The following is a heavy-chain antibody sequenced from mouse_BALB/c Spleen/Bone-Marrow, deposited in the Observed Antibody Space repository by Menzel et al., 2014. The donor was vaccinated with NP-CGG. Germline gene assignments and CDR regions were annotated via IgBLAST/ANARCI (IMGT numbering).Heavy chain of an antibody. Sequence: VQLQQSVPVLVNSGALVLISCKASVYSFAGYYLHWAKQSHVKSLEWIGRINPYNGATSYNQNLKDKASLTVDKSSSTAYMELHSLTSEDSAVYYCAREYYGNYVLDYWGQDTTHTVS. D-gene: IGHD2-1*01. CDR3: AREYYGNYVLDY. J-gene: IGHJ2*01. CDR1: VYSFAGYY. CDR2: INPYNGAT. V-gene: IGHV1-26*01.